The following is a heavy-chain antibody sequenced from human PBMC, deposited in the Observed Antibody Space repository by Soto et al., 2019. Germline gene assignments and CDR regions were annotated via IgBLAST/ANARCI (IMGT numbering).Heavy chain of an antibody. CDR1: GGSFSGYY. D-gene: IGHD1-7*01. J-gene: IGHJ2*01. Sequence: QVQLQQWGAGLLKPSETLSLTCAVYGGSFSGYYWSWIRQPPGKGLEWIGEINHSGSTNYNPSLRRRATISVDTSKIQFSLQLSSVTAADTAVYYCARDVANWNYPRLSYWYFDLWGRGTLVTVSS. V-gene: IGHV4-34*01. CDR3: ARDVANWNYPRLSYWYFDL. CDR2: INHSGST.